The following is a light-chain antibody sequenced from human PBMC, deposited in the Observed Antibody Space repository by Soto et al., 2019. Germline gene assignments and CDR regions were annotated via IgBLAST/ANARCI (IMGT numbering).Light chain of an antibody. V-gene: IGLV2-8*01. Sequence: QSVLTQPPSASGSPGQSVTXXXXXXXXXXXGYNYVSWYQQYPGRAPKLMIYEVTKRPSGVPDRFSGSKSGNTASLTVSGLQAEDEADYYCSSYAASNNFYFVFGGGTKVTVL. CDR3: SSYAASNNFYFV. J-gene: IGLJ3*02. CDR2: EVT. CDR1: XXXXXGYNY.